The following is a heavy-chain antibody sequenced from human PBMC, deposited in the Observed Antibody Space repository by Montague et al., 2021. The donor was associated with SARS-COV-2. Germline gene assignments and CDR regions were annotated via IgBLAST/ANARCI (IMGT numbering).Heavy chain of an antibody. D-gene: IGHD2-15*01. Sequence: SETLSLTCTVSGDSISTSYWTWIRQPPGKGLEWIGDVNYSGRSSYNSSLKSRVTISVDTSKNQVSLNLRSVTAADTAVYFCVRADRRDPDTPHICSDQGMDLWGQGTTVTVSS. CDR3: VRADRRDPDTPHICSDQGMDL. CDR1: GDSISTSY. CDR2: VNYSGRS. J-gene: IGHJ6*02. V-gene: IGHV4-59*01.